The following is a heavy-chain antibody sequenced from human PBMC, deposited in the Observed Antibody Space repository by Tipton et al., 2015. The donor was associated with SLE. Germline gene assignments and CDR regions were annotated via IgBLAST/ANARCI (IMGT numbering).Heavy chain of an antibody. CDR3: ARGSGYGYGDDAFDI. V-gene: IGHV4-59*01. CDR2: IYYSGST. D-gene: IGHD5-18*01. CDR1: GGSFSGYY. Sequence: LRLSCAVYGGSFSGYYWSWIRQPPGKGLEWIGYIYYSGSTNYNPSLKSRVTISVDTSKNQFSLKLSSVTAADTAVYYCARGSGYGYGDDAFDIWGQGTMVTVSS. J-gene: IGHJ3*02.